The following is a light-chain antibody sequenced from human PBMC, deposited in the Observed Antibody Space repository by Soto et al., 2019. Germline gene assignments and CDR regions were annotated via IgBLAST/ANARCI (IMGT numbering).Light chain of an antibody. CDR2: GSS. Sequence: EIVLTQSPGTLSLSPGEGATLSCRASETVNSHYLAWYQQKPGQAPRLLIYGSSTRATGIPDRFSGSGSGTGFTLTISRMEPEHSAVYYCQQYGSSPLYSFGQGTKMEIK. CDR3: QQYGSSPLYS. J-gene: IGKJ2*03. V-gene: IGKV3-20*01. CDR1: ETVNSHY.